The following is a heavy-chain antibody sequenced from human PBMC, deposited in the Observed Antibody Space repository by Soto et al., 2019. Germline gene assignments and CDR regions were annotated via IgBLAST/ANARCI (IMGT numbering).Heavy chain of an antibody. CDR2: INPNSGGT. D-gene: IGHD3-16*01. CDR1: GYTFTGYY. V-gene: IGHV1-2*04. Sequence: GASVKVSCKASGYTFTGYYMHWVRQAPGQGLEWMGWINPNSGGTNYAQKFQGWVTMTRDTSISTAYMELSRLRSDDTAVYYCARDRGLTLFGSKDVWGQGTTVTVSS. J-gene: IGHJ6*02. CDR3: ARDRGLTLFGSKDV.